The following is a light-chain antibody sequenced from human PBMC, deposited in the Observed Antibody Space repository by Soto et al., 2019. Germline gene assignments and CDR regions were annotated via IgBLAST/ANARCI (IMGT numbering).Light chain of an antibody. CDR1: QSVSTW. CDR2: KAS. CDR3: QHYNDYPYT. V-gene: IGKV1-5*03. Sequence: DIQMTQSPSTLSASIGDRVTITCRASQSVSTWVAWYQQKPGRAPNLLIYKASTLQSGVPSMFSGSGSGTQFTLTIRSLQPDDSATDYCQHYNDYPYTFGQGTKLEIK. J-gene: IGKJ2*01.